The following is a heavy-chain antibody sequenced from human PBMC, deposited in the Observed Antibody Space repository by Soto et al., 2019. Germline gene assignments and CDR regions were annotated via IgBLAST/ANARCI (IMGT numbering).Heavy chain of an antibody. CDR2: ISSTTNYI. Sequence: RRLSCAASGFTFTRYSMNWVRQAPGEGLEWVSSISSTTNYIYYGDSMKGRFTISRDNAKNSLYLEMNSLRAEDTAVYYCARESEDLTSNFDYWGQGTLVTVSS. CDR1: GFTFTRYS. V-gene: IGHV3-21*06. J-gene: IGHJ4*02. CDR3: ARESEDLTSNFDY.